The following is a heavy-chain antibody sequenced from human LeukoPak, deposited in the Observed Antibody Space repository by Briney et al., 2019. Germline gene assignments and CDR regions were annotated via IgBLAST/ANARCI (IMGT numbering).Heavy chain of an antibody. CDR3: ARKYCSSTSCYYTWFDP. J-gene: IGHJ5*02. CDR2: INPSGGST. D-gene: IGHD2-2*01. Sequence: GASVKVSCKASGYTFTSYYMHWVRQAPGQGLEWMGIINPSGGSTSYAQKSQGRVTMTRDTSTSTVYMELSSLRSEDTAVYYCARKYCSSTSCYYTWFDPWGQGTLVTVSS. V-gene: IGHV1-46*03. CDR1: GYTFTSYY.